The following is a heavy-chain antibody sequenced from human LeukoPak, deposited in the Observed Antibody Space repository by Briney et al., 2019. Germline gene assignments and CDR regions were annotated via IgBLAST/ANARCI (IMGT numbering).Heavy chain of an antibody. D-gene: IGHD3-9*01. J-gene: IGHJ6*02. CDR3: ARLTYYDILTGPDYYYYYGMDV. CDR1: GYSFTSYW. V-gene: IGHV5-51*01. CDR2: IYPGDSDT. Sequence: GESLKISCKGSGYSFTSYWIGWVRQMPGKGLEWMGIIYPGDSDTRYSPSFQGQVTISADKSISTAYLQWSSLKASDTAMYYCARLTYYDILTGPDYYYYYGMDVWGQGTTVTVSS.